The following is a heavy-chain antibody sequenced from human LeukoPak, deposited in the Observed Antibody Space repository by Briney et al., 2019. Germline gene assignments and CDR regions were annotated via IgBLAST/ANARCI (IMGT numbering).Heavy chain of an antibody. CDR3: ARSLSGSLKVVNWFGP. V-gene: IGHV4-59*08. Sequence: SETLSLTCTVSGGSISSYYWSWIRQPPGKGLEWIGYIYYSGSTNYNPSLKSRVTISVDTSKNQFSLKLSSVTAADTAVYYCARSLSGSLKVVNWFGPWGQGTLVTVSS. D-gene: IGHD2-15*01. J-gene: IGHJ5*02. CDR2: IYYSGST. CDR1: GGSISSYY.